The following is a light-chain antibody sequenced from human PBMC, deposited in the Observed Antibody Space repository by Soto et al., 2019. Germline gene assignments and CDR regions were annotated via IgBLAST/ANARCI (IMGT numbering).Light chain of an antibody. V-gene: IGKV3-15*01. J-gene: IGKJ1*01. CDR3: QQSGT. CDR1: QSVSSN. CDR2: GAS. Sequence: GIAQYQATRSGSPVKRTTISCRASQSVSSNLAWYQQKPGQAPRLLIYGASTRATGIPARFSGSGSGTEFTLTISSLQSEDFAVYYCQQSGTFGQGTKVDIK.